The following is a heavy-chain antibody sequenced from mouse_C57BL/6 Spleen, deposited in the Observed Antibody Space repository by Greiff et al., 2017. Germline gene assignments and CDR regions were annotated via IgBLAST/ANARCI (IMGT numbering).Heavy chain of an antibody. Sequence: QVHVKQSGAELVRPGASVTLSCKASGYTFTDYEMHWVKQTPVHGLEWIGAIDPETGGTAYNQKFKGKAILTADKSSSTAYMELRSLTSEDSAVYYCTRDYGSSPYWYFDVWGTGTTVTVSS. CDR1: GYTFTDYE. CDR2: IDPETGGT. V-gene: IGHV1-15*01. J-gene: IGHJ1*03. D-gene: IGHD1-1*01. CDR3: TRDYGSSPYWYFDV.